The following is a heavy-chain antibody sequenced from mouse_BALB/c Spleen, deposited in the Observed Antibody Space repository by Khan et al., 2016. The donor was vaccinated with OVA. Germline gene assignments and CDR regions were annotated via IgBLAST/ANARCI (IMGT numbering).Heavy chain of an antibody. V-gene: IGHV1-9*01. CDR2: ILPGSGSN. CDR1: GYTFSSYW. CDR3: ARGNYYGSSSWVGY. D-gene: IGHD1-1*01. J-gene: IGHJ3*01. Sequence: QVQLQQSGAELMKPGASVKISCKATGYTFSSYWIEWVKQRPGHGLEWIGEILPGSGSNNYNEKFKGEATFTADTSSNTSYMQLSSLTSEDSAVYYGARGNYYGSSSWVGYWGQGTLVTVS.